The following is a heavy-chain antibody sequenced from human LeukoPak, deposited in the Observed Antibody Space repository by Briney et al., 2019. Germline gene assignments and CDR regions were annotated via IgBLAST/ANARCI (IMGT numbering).Heavy chain of an antibody. V-gene: IGHV3-23*01. D-gene: IGHD5-18*01. CDR2: IFGSGGSP. Sequence: GGSLRLSCEASGFTFGSHAMYWVRQAPGKGLEWVAGIFGSGGSPHCADPVKGRFTISRDNSRNTVYLQINSLRAEDMAVYYCGKTTVGYSSGQKPAWPVDYWGQGTLVTVSS. CDR1: GFTFGSHA. J-gene: IGHJ4*02. CDR3: GKTTVGYSSGQKPAWPVDY.